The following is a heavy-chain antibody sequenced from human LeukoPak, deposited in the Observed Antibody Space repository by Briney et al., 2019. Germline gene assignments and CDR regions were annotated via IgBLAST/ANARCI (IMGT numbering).Heavy chain of an antibody. CDR1: GFTFSSYS. Sequence: GGSLRLSCAASGFTFSSYSMNWLRQAPGKGLELVSSISSSSSYIYYADSVKGRFTISRDNAKNSLYLQMNSLRAEDTAVYYCAREWYDSSGYYNRLDYFDYWGQGTLVTVSS. V-gene: IGHV3-21*01. J-gene: IGHJ4*02. CDR3: AREWYDSSGYYNRLDYFDY. CDR2: ISSSSSYI. D-gene: IGHD3-22*01.